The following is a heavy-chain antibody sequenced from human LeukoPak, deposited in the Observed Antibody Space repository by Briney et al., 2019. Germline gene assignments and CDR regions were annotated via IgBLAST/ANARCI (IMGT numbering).Heavy chain of an antibody. J-gene: IGHJ6*03. CDR2: IYYSGST. CDR3: AREYYYYYYMDV. CDR1: GGSISSSSYY. V-gene: IGHV4-61*01. Sequence: SETLSLTCTVSGGSISSSSYYWGWIRQPPGKGLEWIGYIYYSGSTNYNPSLKSRVTISVDTSKNQFSLKLSSVTAADTAVYYCAREYYYYYYMDVWGKGTTVTVSS.